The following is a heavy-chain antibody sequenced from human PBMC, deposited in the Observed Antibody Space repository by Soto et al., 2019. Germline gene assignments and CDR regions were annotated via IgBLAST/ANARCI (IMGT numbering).Heavy chain of an antibody. Sequence: GGSLRLSCAASGFTFSSYDMYWVRQATGKGLEWVSAIGTAGDTYYPGSVKGRFTISRENAKNSLYLQMNSLRAGDTAVYYCVRVGKYCSGGSCRREVTFDYWGQGTLVTVSS. CDR2: IGTAGDT. D-gene: IGHD2-15*01. CDR3: VRVGKYCSGGSCRREVTFDY. J-gene: IGHJ4*02. CDR1: GFTFSSYD. V-gene: IGHV3-13*01.